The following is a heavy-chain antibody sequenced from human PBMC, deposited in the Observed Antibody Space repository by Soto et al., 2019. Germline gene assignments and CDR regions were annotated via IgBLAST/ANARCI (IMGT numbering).Heavy chain of an antibody. D-gene: IGHD6-25*01. CDR3: TTRPAPADGYNFHY. Sequence: GGSLRLSCAASGFIFGNAWMNWVRQAPGKGLEWVGRIKSKTDGGTTDYAAPVKGRFTLSRDDSKNMLYLQMNSLRTEDTAVYYCTTRPAPADGYNFHYWGQGTLVTV. V-gene: IGHV3-15*07. CDR2: IKSKTDGGTT. J-gene: IGHJ4*02. CDR1: GFIFGNAW.